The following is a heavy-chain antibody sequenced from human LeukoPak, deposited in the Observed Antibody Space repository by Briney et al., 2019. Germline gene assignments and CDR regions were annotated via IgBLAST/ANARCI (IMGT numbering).Heavy chain of an antibody. J-gene: IGHJ3*02. Sequence: PSETLSLTCTVSGDSISSYYWSWIRQSPGKGREWIGYIYYSGSTNYNPSLKSRVTISVDTSKNQFSLKLSSVSAADTAVYYCARSGSWGAFDIWGQGTMVTVSS. CDR2: IYYSGST. CDR3: ARSGSWGAFDI. CDR1: GDSISSYY. V-gene: IGHV4-59*01. D-gene: IGHD7-27*01.